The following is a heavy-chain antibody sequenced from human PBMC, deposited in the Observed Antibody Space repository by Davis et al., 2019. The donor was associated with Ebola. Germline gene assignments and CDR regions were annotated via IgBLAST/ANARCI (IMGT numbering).Heavy chain of an antibody. CDR3: ARGGPDSSSTRGVDY. CDR1: GFTFSSYS. Sequence: GESLKIPCAASGFTFSSYSMNWVRQAPGKGLEWASSISSSSSYIYYADSVKGRFTISRDNAKNSLYLQMNSLSADDTAVYYCARGGPDSSSTRGVDYWGQGTLVTVSS. J-gene: IGHJ4*02. V-gene: IGHV3-21*04. CDR2: ISSSSSYI. D-gene: IGHD6-6*01.